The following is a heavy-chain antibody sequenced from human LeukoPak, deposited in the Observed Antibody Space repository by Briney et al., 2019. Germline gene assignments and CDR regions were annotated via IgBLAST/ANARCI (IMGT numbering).Heavy chain of an antibody. J-gene: IGHJ5*02. CDR2: IIPIFGTA. CDR3: ARVVTPRYCSTPSCYWKGWFDP. D-gene: IGHD2-2*01. CDR1: GGTFISYA. Sequence: ASVKVSCKASGGTFISYAISWVRQAPGQGLEWMGGIIPIFGTANYAQKFQGRVTITADKSTSTAYMELSSLRSEDTAVYYCARVVTPRYCSTPSCYWKGWFDPWGQGTLVTVSS. V-gene: IGHV1-69*06.